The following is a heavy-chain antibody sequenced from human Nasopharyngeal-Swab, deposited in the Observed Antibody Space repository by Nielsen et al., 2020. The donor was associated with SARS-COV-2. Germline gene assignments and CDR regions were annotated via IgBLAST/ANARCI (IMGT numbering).Heavy chain of an antibody. CDR1: GFTSISYT. J-gene: IGHJ5*01. CDR2: ISPTSDYI. D-gene: IGHD4-17*01. Sequence: GGPFRPPFAAPGFTSISYTLNWARQLPGKGLEWASSISPTSDYIYYAESVKGRFTISRDNAKHSLFLQMNSLRAEETAIDHCVGGSYGHYDSWGQGALITVSS. V-gene: IGHV3-21*06. CDR3: VGGSYGHYDS.